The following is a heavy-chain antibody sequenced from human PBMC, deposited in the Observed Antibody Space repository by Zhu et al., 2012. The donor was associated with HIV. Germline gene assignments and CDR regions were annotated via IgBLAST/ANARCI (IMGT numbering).Heavy chain of an antibody. CDR2: INHSGST. J-gene: IGHJ4*02. Sequence: QVQLQQWGAGLLKPSETLSLTCAVYGGSFSGYYWSWIRQPPGKGLEWIGEINHSGSTNYNPSLKSRLTMSVDTSKNQFSLKLSSVTAADTAVYYCARVLHGSGVVRSGLLFDYVGPGNPGHRLL. CDR3: ARVLHGSGVVRSGLLFDY. CDR1: GGSFSGYY. D-gene: IGHD3-10*01. V-gene: IGHV4-34*01.